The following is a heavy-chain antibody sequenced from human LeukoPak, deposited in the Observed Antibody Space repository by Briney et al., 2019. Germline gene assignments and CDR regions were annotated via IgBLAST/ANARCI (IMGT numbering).Heavy chain of an antibody. Sequence: ASVKVSCKASGYTFTGQDMRWVRQAPGQGLEWMGWINPNTGDTNSAQKFQGRVTMTRDTTISTAYMDLSRLTSVGMALYYCASYPRYSSSPPFDYWGQGTLVTVSS. D-gene: IGHD6-19*01. V-gene: IGHV1-2*02. CDR1: GYTFTGQD. J-gene: IGHJ4*02. CDR3: ASYPRYSSSPPFDY. CDR2: INPNTGDT.